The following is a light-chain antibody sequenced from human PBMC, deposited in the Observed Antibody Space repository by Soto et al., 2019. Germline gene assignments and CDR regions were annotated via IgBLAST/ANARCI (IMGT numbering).Light chain of an antibody. CDR2: GPP. J-gene: IGKJ3*01. CDR1: QSASSIY. Sequence: MVPKHSRGTSSLLPGARATLSCRASQSASSIYLPSYHQTPVQTTRLLIYGPPTTPAPTPARLSACGSGADFTLTISRLEPEDFSVYYCQQYGSSPFTFGPGTKVDSK. CDR3: QQYGSSPFT. V-gene: IGKV3-20*01.